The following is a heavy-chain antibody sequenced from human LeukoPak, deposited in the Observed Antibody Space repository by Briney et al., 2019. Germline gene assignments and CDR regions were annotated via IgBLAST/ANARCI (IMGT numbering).Heavy chain of an antibody. CDR3: ARYDSSGLSSYFDY. Sequence: GGSLRLSCAASGFTFSSYSMNWVRQPPGKGLEWVSSISSSSSYIYYADSVKGRFTISRDNAKNSLYLQMNSLRAEDTAVYYCARYDSSGLSSYFDYWGQGTLVTVSS. CDR2: ISSSSSYI. J-gene: IGHJ4*02. V-gene: IGHV3-21*01. D-gene: IGHD3-22*01. CDR1: GFTFSSYS.